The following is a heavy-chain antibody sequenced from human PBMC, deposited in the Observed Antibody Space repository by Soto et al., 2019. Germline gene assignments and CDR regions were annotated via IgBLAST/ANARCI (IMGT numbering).Heavy chain of an antibody. CDR2: IDPSGGVT. D-gene: IGHD1-1*01. Sequence: GGSPTLSRAASGCTCVTHSLNPVRPAPGKGLEWVSVIDPSGGVTFYADSVKGRFTISRDNSRNTVYLQMSSLRDEDTAVYYCAKPGGRLTRYFDYWGQGSLVTVSS. J-gene: IGHJ4*02. CDR1: GCTCVTHS. V-gene: IGHV3-23*01. CDR3: AKPGGRLTRYFDY.